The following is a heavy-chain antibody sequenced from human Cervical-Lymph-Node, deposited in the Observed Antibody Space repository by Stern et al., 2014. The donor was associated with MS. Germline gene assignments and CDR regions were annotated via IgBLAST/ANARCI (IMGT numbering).Heavy chain of an antibody. CDR1: GVSISRSSYY. D-gene: IGHD3-10*01. J-gene: IGHJ6*02. CDR3: ARQPASRDNLSMARGLLITGLDV. V-gene: IGHV4-39*01. CDR2: FSYGVNT. Sequence: QLQLQESGPGVLKPSETLFLTCAVSGVSISRSSYYWGWIRQSPEKGLEWIGRFSYGVNTAYNPSLLGRVTISGDTSKHHFSLQRISGTAADTAVYFCARQPASRDNLSMARGLLITGLDVWGQGTPVTVSS.